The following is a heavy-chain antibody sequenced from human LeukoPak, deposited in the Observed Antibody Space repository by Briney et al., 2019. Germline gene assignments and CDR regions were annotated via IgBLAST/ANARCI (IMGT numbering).Heavy chain of an antibody. V-gene: IGHV4-39*01. D-gene: IGHD3-10*01. J-gene: IGHJ5*02. CDR2: IYYSGST. CDR1: GGSISSSSYY. Sequence: SETLSLTCTVSGGSISSSSYYWGWIRQPPGKGLEWIGSIYYSGSTYYNPSLKSRVTTSVDTSKNQFSLKLSSVTAADTAVYYCATSGPYGSGGLNWFDPWGQGTLVTVSS. CDR3: ATSGPYGSGGLNWFDP.